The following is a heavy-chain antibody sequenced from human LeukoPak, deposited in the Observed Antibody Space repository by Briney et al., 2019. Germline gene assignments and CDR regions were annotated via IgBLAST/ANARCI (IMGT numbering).Heavy chain of an antibody. CDR2: ISSSGSTI. CDR3: ARAGSYYRGTFDY. CDR1: GFTFSSYE. V-gene: IGHV3-48*03. D-gene: IGHD3-10*01. J-gene: IGHJ4*02. Sequence: GGSLRLSCAASGFTFSSYEMNWARQAPGKGLEWVSYISSSGSTIYYADSVKGRFTISRDNAKNSLYLQMNSLRAEDTAVYYCARAGSYYRGTFDYWGQGTLVTVSS.